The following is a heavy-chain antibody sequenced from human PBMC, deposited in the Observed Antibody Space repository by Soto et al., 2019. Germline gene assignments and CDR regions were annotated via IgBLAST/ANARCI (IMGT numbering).Heavy chain of an antibody. CDR1: GGTFSSYA. J-gene: IGHJ6*02. V-gene: IGHV1-69*01. CDR2: IIPIFGTA. D-gene: IGHD4-17*01. CDR3: ARMGVTMVTTESYYYYGMDV. Sequence: QVQLVQSGAEVKKPGSSVKVSCKASGGTFSSYAISWVRQAPGQGLEWMGGIIPIFGTANYAQKFQGRVTITADESTSTAYMELSSLRSEDTAVYYCARMGVTMVTTESYYYYGMDVWGQGTTVTVSS.